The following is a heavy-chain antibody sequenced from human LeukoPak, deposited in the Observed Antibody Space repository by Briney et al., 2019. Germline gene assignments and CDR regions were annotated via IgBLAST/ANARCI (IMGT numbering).Heavy chain of an antibody. D-gene: IGHD1-7*01. Sequence: SETLSLTCTASGGSISSYYWSWIRQPAGKGLEWIGRIYTSGSTNYNPSLKSRVAMSVDTSKNQFSLKLSSVTAADTAVYYCAREPPPDITGTPSPFDYWGQGTLVTVSS. CDR2: IYTSGST. V-gene: IGHV4-4*07. CDR3: AREPPPDITGTPSPFDY. J-gene: IGHJ4*02. CDR1: GGSISSYY.